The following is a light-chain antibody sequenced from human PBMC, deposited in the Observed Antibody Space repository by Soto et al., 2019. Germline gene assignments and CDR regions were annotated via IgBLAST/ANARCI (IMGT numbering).Light chain of an antibody. CDR1: QSISSY. CDR2: AAS. Sequence: DIQMTQSPSSLSASVGDRVTITCRASQSISSYLNWYQQKPGKAPKLLIYAASSLQSGVPSRFSGSGSGTDFTLTISSLQPEDFATYYCQQSYTITWTFGQGTKVDIK. V-gene: IGKV1-39*01. J-gene: IGKJ1*01. CDR3: QQSYTITWT.